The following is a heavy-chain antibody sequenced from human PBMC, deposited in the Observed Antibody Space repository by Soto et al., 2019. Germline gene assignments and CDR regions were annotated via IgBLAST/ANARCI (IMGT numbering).Heavy chain of an antibody. CDR1: GGTLSSYA. Sequence: SLNVSCKGAGGTLSSYAGSWVRQAPGQGLEWMGGIIPIFGTANYAQKFQGRVTITADKSTSTAYMELSSLRSEDTAVYYCARGGYYGSGSYYNVGAFDIWGQGTMVTVSS. J-gene: IGHJ3*02. CDR2: IIPIFGTA. V-gene: IGHV1-69*06. D-gene: IGHD3-10*01. CDR3: ARGGYYGSGSYYNVGAFDI.